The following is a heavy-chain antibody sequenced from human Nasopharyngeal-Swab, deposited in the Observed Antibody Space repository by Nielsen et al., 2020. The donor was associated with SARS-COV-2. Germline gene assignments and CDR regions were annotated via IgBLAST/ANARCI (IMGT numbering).Heavy chain of an antibody. Sequence: GESLKISCKGSGYSFTSYWIGWVRQMPGKGLEWMGIIYPGDSDTRYSPSLQGQVTISADKSISTAYLQWSSLRASDTAMYYCARQGGSDSSSDYYYYYYGMDVWGQGTTVTVSS. CDR3: ARQGGSDSSSDYYYYYYGMDV. V-gene: IGHV5-51*01. D-gene: IGHD6-6*01. J-gene: IGHJ6*02. CDR1: GYSFTSYW. CDR2: IYPGDSDT.